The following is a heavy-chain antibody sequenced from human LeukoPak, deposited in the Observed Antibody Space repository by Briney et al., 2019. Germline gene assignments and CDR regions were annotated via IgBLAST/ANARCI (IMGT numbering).Heavy chain of an antibody. V-gene: IGHV3-21*01. CDR1: GFTFGDYA. CDR2: ISSSSSYI. Sequence: GGSLRLSCTASGFTFGDYAMNWVRQAPGKGLEWVSSISSSSSYIYYADSVKGRFTISRDNAKNSLYLQMNSLRAEDTAVYYCARDAYYYYGMDVWGQGTTVTVSS. CDR3: ARDAYYYYGMDV. J-gene: IGHJ6*02.